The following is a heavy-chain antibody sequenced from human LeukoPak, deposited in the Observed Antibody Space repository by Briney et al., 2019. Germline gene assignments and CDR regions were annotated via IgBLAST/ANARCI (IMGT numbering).Heavy chain of an antibody. Sequence: PSETLSLTCTVSGGSISTYYWSWIRQPPGKGLERIGYIYYTGSTNYNPSLKSRVTISVDTSKNQFSLRLSSVTAADTAVYYCASELWLDGGAFDIWGQGTMVTVSS. V-gene: IGHV4-59*08. CDR3: ASELWLDGGAFDI. CDR2: IYYTGST. J-gene: IGHJ3*02. CDR1: GGSISTYY. D-gene: IGHD6-19*01.